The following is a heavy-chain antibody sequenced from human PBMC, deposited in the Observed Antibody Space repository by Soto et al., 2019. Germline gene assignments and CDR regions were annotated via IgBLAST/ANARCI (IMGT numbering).Heavy chain of an antibody. CDR3: GRLEGLATISYYFDY. CDR1: GGTVSSTSYY. Sequence: SGTTYLACTVSGGTVSSTSYYWGWVRQPPGKGLEWIGSVYYSGSTYYNPSLESRVTISVDKSKNQFSLKLMSLSAADTAVYYCGRLEGLATISYYFDYWGQGALVTVSS. CDR2: VYYSGST. D-gene: IGHD3-9*01. J-gene: IGHJ4*02. V-gene: IGHV4-39*01.